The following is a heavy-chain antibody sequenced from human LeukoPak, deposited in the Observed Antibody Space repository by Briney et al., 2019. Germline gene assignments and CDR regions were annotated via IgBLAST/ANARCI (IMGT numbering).Heavy chain of an antibody. D-gene: IGHD6-19*01. V-gene: IGHV1-69*04. CDR1: GGTFSSYA. CDR2: IIPILGIA. Sequence: SVKVSCKASGGTFSSYAISWVRQAPGQGLEWMGRIIPILGIANYAQKFQGRVTITADKSTSTAYMELSSLRSEDTAVYYCARDRPGSGWYGAFDYWGQGTLVTVSS. J-gene: IGHJ4*02. CDR3: ARDRPGSGWYGAFDY.